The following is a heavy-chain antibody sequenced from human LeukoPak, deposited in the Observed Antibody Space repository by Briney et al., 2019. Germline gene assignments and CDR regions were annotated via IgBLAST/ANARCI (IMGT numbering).Heavy chain of an antibody. J-gene: IGHJ4*02. V-gene: IGHV3-74*01. CDR1: GFSFSSSW. CDR3: ASYFRCSGATCYTNY. Sequence: GGSLRLSCAASGFSFSSSWMHWVRQAPGKGLGWVSRINSDGSTTNYADSVKGRFTISRDNAKNTLYLQMNSLRAEDTAVYYCASYFRCSGATCYTNYWGQGTLVTVSS. D-gene: IGHD2-2*02. CDR2: INSDGSTT.